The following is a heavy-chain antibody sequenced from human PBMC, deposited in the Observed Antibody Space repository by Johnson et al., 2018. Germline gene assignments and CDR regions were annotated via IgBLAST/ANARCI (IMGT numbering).Heavy chain of an antibody. CDR3: SRDRRGDGAFDM. CDR1: GRTFSSYA. CDR2: IIPIFGTP. V-gene: IGHV1-69*01. Sequence: QVQLVQAGAEVKKPGFSVKVSCKASGRTFSSYAISWVRQAPGQGLEWMGGIIPIFGTPNYAQKFQGRVTITADESTSTAYMELSSLRSEDTAVYYCSRDRRGDGAFDMWGQGTMVTVSS. D-gene: IGHD3-16*01. J-gene: IGHJ3*02.